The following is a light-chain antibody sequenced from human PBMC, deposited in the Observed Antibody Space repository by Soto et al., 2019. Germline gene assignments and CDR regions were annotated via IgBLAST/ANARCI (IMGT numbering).Light chain of an antibody. CDR1: QSLSSN. CDR3: QQHNNWPRT. J-gene: IGKJ1*01. V-gene: IGKV3-15*01. CDR2: GAS. Sequence: EIVMTQSPATLSVSPEERATLSCRASQSLSSNLAWYQQKPGQAPRLLIYGASTRATGIPARFSGSGSGTEFTLTISSLQSEDFAVYYCQQHNNWPRTFGQGTKVEIK.